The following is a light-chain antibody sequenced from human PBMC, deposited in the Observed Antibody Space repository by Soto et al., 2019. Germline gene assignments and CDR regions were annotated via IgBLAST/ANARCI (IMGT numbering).Light chain of an antibody. V-gene: IGLV2-23*01. CDR2: EDS. J-gene: IGLJ1*01. CDR3: CSYADSSTYV. CDR1: SSDVGSYNL. Sequence: QSVLTQPASVSGSPGQSITISCTGTSSDVGSYNLVSWYQQHPGKAPKLMTYEDSKRPSGVSNRFSGSKSGNTASLTISGLQTEDEADYYCCSYADSSTYVFGTGTKVTVL.